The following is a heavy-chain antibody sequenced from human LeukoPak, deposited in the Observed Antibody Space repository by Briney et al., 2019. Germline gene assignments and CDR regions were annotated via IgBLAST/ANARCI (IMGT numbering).Heavy chain of an antibody. Sequence: PGGSLRLSCAASGFTFSNYAMTWVRRAPGKGLEWVSAISGSGDRTYFADSVKGRFSISRDNSKNTLYLQMNSLRAEDTAVYYCAKDAGIAVVGFFDYWGQGTLVTVSS. CDR2: ISGSGDRT. D-gene: IGHD6-19*01. CDR1: GFTFSNYA. CDR3: AKDAGIAVVGFFDY. V-gene: IGHV3-23*01. J-gene: IGHJ4*02.